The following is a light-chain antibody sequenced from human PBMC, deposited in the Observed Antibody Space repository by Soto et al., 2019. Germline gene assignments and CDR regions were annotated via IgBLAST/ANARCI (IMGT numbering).Light chain of an antibody. CDR2: GAY. V-gene: IGKV3-20*01. CDR3: QHYDSLSIT. J-gene: IGKJ5*01. CDR1: QSLSSSY. Sequence: IVLTQSPGTLSLSPRERATLSCMASQSLSSSYLACYHEKPGQPPRLLIYGAYSRATGIPDRFSGSGSGTDFTLTISRLEPEDFAVFYCQHYDSLSITFGQGTRLEIK.